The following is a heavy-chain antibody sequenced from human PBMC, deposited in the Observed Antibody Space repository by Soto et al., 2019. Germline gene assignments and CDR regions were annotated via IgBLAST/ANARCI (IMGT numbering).Heavy chain of an antibody. Sequence: SQTLSLTCAISGDSVSSNSAAWNWFRQSPSRGLEWLGRTYYRSKWYNDYAVSVKSRITINPDTSKNQFSLQLNSVTPEDTAVYYCARDKAAAGKYYYYYYGMDVWGQGTTVTVSS. V-gene: IGHV6-1*01. CDR1: GDSVSSNSAA. CDR3: ARDKAAAGKYYYYYYGMDV. J-gene: IGHJ6*02. D-gene: IGHD6-13*01. CDR2: TYYRSKWYN.